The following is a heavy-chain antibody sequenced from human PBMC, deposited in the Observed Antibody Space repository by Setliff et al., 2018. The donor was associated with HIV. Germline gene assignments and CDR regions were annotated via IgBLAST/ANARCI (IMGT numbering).Heavy chain of an antibody. V-gene: IGHV4-39*07. CDR1: GGSISSSSYY. Sequence: ASETLSLTCTVSGGSISSSSYYWGWIRQPPGKGLEWIGSIYYSGSNYDNPSLKSRVTISVDTSKNQFSLKVSSVTVADTAVYYCARGHIVVVTAVDYYFYGMDVWGQGTTVTVSS. CDR3: ARGHIVVVTAVDYYFYGMDV. J-gene: IGHJ6*02. D-gene: IGHD2-21*02. CDR2: IYYSGSN.